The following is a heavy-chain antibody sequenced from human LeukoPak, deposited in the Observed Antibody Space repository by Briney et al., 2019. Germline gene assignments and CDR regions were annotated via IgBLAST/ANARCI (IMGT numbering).Heavy chain of an antibody. D-gene: IGHD4-11*01. CDR3: AVEDYSTYYFDY. V-gene: IGHV3-30*03. CDR1: GFTFSSYG. Sequence: GGSLRLSCAASGFTFSSYGMHWVRQAPGKGLEWVAVISYDGSNKYYADSVKGRFTISRDNSKNTLYLQMNSLRAEDTAVYYCAVEDYSTYYFDYWGQGTLVTVSS. CDR2: ISYDGSNK. J-gene: IGHJ4*02.